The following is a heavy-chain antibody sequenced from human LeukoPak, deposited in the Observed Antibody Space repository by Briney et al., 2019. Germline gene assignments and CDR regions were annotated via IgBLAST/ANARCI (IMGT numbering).Heavy chain of an antibody. CDR3: AKMRGGNPYYYYYMDV. J-gene: IGHJ6*03. CDR1: GFTFSSYA. CDR2: ISGSGGST. V-gene: IGHV3-23*01. Sequence: PGGSLRLSCAASGFTFSSYAMSWVRQAPGKGLEWVSAISGSGGSTYYADSVKGRFTISRDNSKNTLYLQMSSLRAEDTAVYYCAKMRGGNPYYYYYMDVWGKGTTVTVSS. D-gene: IGHD4-23*01.